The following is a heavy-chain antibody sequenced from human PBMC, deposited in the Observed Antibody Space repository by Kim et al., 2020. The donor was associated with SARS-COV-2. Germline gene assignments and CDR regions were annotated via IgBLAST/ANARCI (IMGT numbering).Heavy chain of an antibody. D-gene: IGHD2-15*01. V-gene: IGHV4-39*01. CDR2: IYYIFIT. CDR1: FFSIIIYNYH. CDR3: ARQGCSGGFCYSGTFRNWFDP. Sequence: SETLSLTFTFSFFSIIIYNYHFFFILHPPLNFLYFIFFIYYIFITYYHPSLNILFTISFDTSKNQFSLKLSSVTAADAAVYYCARQGCSGGFCYSGTFRNWFDPWGQGTLVTV. J-gene: IGHJ5*02.